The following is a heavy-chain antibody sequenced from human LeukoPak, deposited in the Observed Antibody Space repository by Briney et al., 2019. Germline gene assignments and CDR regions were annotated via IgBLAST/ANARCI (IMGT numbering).Heavy chain of an antibody. CDR1: GFAFDDYG. CDR2: INWNGGSS. CDR3: AKDTGNYDLYLQH. Sequence: PGGSLRLSCAASGFAFDDYGMSWVRQAPGKGLEWVSGINWNGGSSGYADSVKGRFTISRDKNSLYLQMNSLRTEDTALYYCAKDTGNYDLYLQHWGQGTLVTVSS. J-gene: IGHJ1*01. D-gene: IGHD3-10*01. V-gene: IGHV3-20*04.